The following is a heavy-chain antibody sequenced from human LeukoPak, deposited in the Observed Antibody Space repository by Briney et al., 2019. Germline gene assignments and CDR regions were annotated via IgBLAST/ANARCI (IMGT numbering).Heavy chain of an antibody. J-gene: IGHJ6*02. Sequence: GGSLRLSCAASGFTFSSYEMNWVRQAPGEGLEWVSYISSSGSTIYYADSVKGRFTISRDNAKNSLYLQMNSLRAEDTAVYYCASGSNYDFWSGYPPGYGMDVWGQGTTVTVP. CDR3: ASGSNYDFWSGYPPGYGMDV. D-gene: IGHD3-3*01. V-gene: IGHV3-48*03. CDR2: ISSSGSTI. CDR1: GFTFSSYE.